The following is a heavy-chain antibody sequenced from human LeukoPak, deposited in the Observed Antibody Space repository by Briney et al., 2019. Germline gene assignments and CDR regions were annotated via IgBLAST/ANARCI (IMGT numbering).Heavy chain of an antibody. CDR2: INHSGST. V-gene: IGHV4-34*01. J-gene: IGHJ4*02. Sequence: SETLSLTCAVYGGSFSGYYWSWIRQPPGKGLEWIGEINHSGSTNYNPSLKSRVTISVDTSKNQFSLKLSSVTAADTAVYYCANGVVVAASYYFDSWGQGTLVTVSS. D-gene: IGHD2-15*01. CDR3: ANGVVVAASYYFDS. CDR1: GGSFSGYY.